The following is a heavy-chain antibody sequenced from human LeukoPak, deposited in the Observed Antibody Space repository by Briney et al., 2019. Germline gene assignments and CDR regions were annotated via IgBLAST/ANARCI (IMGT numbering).Heavy chain of an antibody. CDR2: ISDSGTT. J-gene: IGHJ4*02. CDR3: TKGYYEPFDY. CDR1: DAPIRTYY. Sequence: PSETLSLTCTVSDAPIRTYYWDWIRQAPGKGLEWIGCISDSGTTYYNPSLKSRVTISLDTSKNHFSLKLTSVTAADTAVYFCTKGYYEPFDYWGQGMMVTVSS. D-gene: IGHD3-22*01. V-gene: IGHV4-59*01.